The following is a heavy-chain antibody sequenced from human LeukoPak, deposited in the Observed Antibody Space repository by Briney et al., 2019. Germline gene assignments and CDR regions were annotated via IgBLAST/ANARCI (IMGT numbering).Heavy chain of an antibody. CDR3: AGTDCSSTSCALLG. J-gene: IGHJ4*02. CDR2: ISSSGSTI. CDR1: GFTFSDYY. V-gene: IGHV3-11*04. D-gene: IGHD2-2*01. Sequence: GGSLRLSCAASGFTFSDYYMSWIRQAPGKGLEWVSYISSSGSTIYYADSVKGRFTISRDNAKNSLYLQMNSLRAEDTAVYYCAGTDCSSTSCALLGWGQGTLVTVSS.